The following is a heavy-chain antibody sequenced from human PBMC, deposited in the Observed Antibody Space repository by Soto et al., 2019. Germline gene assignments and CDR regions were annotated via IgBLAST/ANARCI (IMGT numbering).Heavy chain of an antibody. CDR1: GFTFSSYD. Sequence: GGSLRLSCAASGFTFSSYDMSWVRQGPGKGLEWVSGISGSGGGTYYADSGKGRFTISRDNSKNTLYLQMNSLRAEDTAVYYCAKDGSGTYYYYLDVWGKGTTVTVSS. CDR2: ISGSGGGT. V-gene: IGHV3-23*01. CDR3: AKDGSGTYYYYLDV. J-gene: IGHJ6*03. D-gene: IGHD2-15*01.